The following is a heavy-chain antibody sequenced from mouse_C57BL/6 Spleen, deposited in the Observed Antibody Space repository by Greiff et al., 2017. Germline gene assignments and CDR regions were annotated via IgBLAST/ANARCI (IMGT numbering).Heavy chain of an antibody. CDR3: ARATPVGAWCAY. J-gene: IGHJ3*01. V-gene: IGHV1-81*01. D-gene: IGHD1-1*01. CDR1: GYTFTSYG. Sequence: QVQLQQSGAELARPGASVKLSCKASGYTFTSYGISWVKQRTGQGLEWIGEIYPRSGNTYYNEKFKGKATLTADKSSSTAYMELRSLTSEDSAVYFCARATPVGAWCAYWGQGTLVTVSA. CDR2: IYPRSGNT.